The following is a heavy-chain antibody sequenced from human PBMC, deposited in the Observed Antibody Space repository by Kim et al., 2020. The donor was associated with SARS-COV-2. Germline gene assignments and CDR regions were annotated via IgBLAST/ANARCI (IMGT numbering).Heavy chain of an antibody. V-gene: IGHV4-59*08. CDR3: ARHNITYYDFWSGYPPYYYYYMDV. D-gene: IGHD3-3*01. Sequence: SETLSLTCTVSGGSISSYYWSWIRQPPGKGLEWIGYIYYSGSTNYNPSLKSRVTISVYTAKNQFSLKLSSVTAADTAVYYCARHNITYYDFWSGYPPYYYYYMDVWGKGTTVTVSS. CDR1: GGSISSYY. CDR2: IYYSGST. J-gene: IGHJ6*03.